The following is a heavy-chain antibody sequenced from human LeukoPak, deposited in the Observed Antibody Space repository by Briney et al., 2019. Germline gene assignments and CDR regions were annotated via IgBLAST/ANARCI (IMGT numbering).Heavy chain of an antibody. V-gene: IGHV1-46*01. CDR3: ARADTAMVTRAAFDY. J-gene: IGHJ4*02. CDR1: GYTFTSHY. Sequence: ASVKVSCKASGYTFTSHYMHWVRQAPGQGLEWMGLINPSGSSTLYAQKFQGRVTMTRDMSTTTDYMELSSLRSEDTAVYYCARADTAMVTRAAFDYWGQGTLVTVSS. D-gene: IGHD5-18*01. CDR2: INPSGSST.